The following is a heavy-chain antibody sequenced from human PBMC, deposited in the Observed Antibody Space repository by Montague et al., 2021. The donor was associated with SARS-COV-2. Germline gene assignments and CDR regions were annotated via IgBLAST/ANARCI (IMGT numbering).Heavy chain of an antibody. D-gene: IGHD1-7*01. Sequence: SETLSLTCTVSGGSISGSNYYWAWIRQPPGKGLEWIGSIYYSGSTYDNPSLKSRVSIPVDTSKNQFSLKLNSVTAADTAVYYCARLLLELPGDYWGQGTLVTVSS. CDR1: GGSISGSNYY. CDR2: IYYSGST. V-gene: IGHV4-39*01. J-gene: IGHJ4*02. CDR3: ARLLLELPGDY.